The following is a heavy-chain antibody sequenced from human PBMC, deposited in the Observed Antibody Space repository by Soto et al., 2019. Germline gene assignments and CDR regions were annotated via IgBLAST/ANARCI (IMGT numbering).Heavy chain of an antibody. CDR2: IYYSGST. Sequence: PSETLSLTCTVSGGSISSYYWSWIRQPPGKGLEWIGYIYYSGSTNYNPSLKSRVTISVDTSKNQFSLKLSSVTAADTAVYYCARLYGFSGFDSWGQGPLVTV. V-gene: IGHV4-59*08. CDR3: ARLYGFSGFDS. D-gene: IGHD6-25*01. J-gene: IGHJ4*02. CDR1: GGSISSYY.